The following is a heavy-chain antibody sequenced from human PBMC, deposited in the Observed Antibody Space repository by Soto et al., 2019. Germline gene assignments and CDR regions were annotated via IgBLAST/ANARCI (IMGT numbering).Heavy chain of an antibody. CDR3: ARLGSSGYYYGGY. D-gene: IGHD3-22*01. CDR1: GFTFSSYS. J-gene: IGHJ4*02. CDR2: ISSSSSTI. V-gene: IGHV3-48*02. Sequence: GGSLRLSCAASGFTFSSYSINCFRQAPGKGLEWVSYISSSSSTIYYADSVKGRFTISRDNAKNSLYLQMNSLRDEDTAVYYCARLGSSGYYYGGYWGQGTLVTVSS.